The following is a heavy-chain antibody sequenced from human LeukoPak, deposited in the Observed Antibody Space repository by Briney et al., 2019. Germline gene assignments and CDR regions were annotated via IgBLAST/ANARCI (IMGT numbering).Heavy chain of an antibody. J-gene: IGHJ4*02. CDR1: GVSISSSRYY. D-gene: IGHD1-1*01. Sequence: SETLSLTCSVSGVSISSSRYYWGWIRQPPGKGLEWLGEVDHTGNTNYRPSLDSRVTLSIDTSKNHFSLTLTSVTAADTAVYYCARNVRFFDSWGQGTRVTVSS. CDR3: ARNVRFFDS. V-gene: IGHV4-39*07. CDR2: VDHTGNT.